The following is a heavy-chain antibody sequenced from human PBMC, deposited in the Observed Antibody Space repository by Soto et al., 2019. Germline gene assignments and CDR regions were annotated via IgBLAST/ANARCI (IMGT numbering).Heavy chain of an antibody. CDR1: GFTVSNNY. Sequence: EVQLVESGGGLIQPGGSLRLSCAVSGFTVSNNYMSWVRQAPGKGLEGVSVIYSGGYTAYGDSVKGRFTISRDNSKNTLYLQMNGRGAAGRAVFSGATGRGGGGYWGQGTLVTVSS. CDR2: IYSGGYT. CDR3: ATGRGGGGY. V-gene: IGHV3-53*01. D-gene: IGHD3-10*01. J-gene: IGHJ4*02.